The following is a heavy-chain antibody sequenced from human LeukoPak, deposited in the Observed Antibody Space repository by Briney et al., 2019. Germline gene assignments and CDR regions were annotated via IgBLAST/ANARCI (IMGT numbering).Heavy chain of an antibody. D-gene: IGHD3-9*01. J-gene: IGHJ4*02. CDR1: GFTFSSYA. Sequence: GRSLRLSCAASGFTFSSYAMHWVRQAPGKGLEWEAVISYDGGNKYYADSVKGRFTISRDNSKNTLYLQMNSLRAEDTAVYYCARVLMPYDILTGSFDYWGQGTLVTVSS. CDR2: ISYDGGNK. V-gene: IGHV3-30*04. CDR3: ARVLMPYDILTGSFDY.